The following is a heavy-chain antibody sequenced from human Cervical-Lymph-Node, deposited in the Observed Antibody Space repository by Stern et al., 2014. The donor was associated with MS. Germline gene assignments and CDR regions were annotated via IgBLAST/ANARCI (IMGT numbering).Heavy chain of an antibody. CDR3: ARLGVVASTHSGMDV. D-gene: IGHD2-15*01. CDR2: IYPGESDA. CDR1: GYNFSSYC. Sequence: VQLVQSGAEVKKPWESLKISCQGSGYNFSSYCIAWVRQMPAKGLEWMGIIYPGESDAKYGPSFQGQVTISVDKSINTAYLQWSSLKASDTGTFYCARLGVVASTHSGMDVWGQGTTVTVSS. V-gene: IGHV5-51*01. J-gene: IGHJ6*02.